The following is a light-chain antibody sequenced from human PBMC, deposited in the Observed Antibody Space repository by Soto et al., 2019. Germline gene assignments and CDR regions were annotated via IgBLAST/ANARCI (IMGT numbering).Light chain of an antibody. V-gene: IGKV3-15*01. Sequence: EIVLTQSPATLSVSPGESTTLSCRASQSVSSTLAWFQLKPGQSPRLLIYDASTRATGIPDRFSGTGSGTDFTLTISRLQSEDFAVYYCHQYDTRPHTFGQGTKVEIK. CDR1: QSVSST. CDR3: HQYDTRPHT. CDR2: DAS. J-gene: IGKJ1*01.